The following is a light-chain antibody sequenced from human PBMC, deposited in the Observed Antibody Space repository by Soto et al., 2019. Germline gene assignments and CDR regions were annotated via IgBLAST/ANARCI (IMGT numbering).Light chain of an antibody. V-gene: IGKV3D-15*01. J-gene: IGKJ2*01. CDR2: GAS. Sequence: EIVMTQSPATLSVSPGERATLSCRASQSVSSNLAWYQQKPGQAPRLLIYGASTRATGIPARFSGSGSGTAFTLTISSLQSEDFAVYYCQQYNNWPAHTFGQGTKLEIK. CDR3: QQYNNWPAHT. CDR1: QSVSSN.